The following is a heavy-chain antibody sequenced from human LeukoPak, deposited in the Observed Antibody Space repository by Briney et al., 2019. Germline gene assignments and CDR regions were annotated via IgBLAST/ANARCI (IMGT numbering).Heavy chain of an antibody. J-gene: IGHJ4*02. Sequence: GGSLRLSCAAYGFTFSNYGMHWVRQAPGKGLEWVAFMRNDGGEEYYADSVEGRFTISRDNSKNTVSLQMNSLRVEDTAVYYCVKESIGGDYWGQGTLVTVCS. CDR3: VKESIGGDY. CDR1: GFTFSNYG. V-gene: IGHV3-30*02. D-gene: IGHD2-15*01. CDR2: MRNDGGEE.